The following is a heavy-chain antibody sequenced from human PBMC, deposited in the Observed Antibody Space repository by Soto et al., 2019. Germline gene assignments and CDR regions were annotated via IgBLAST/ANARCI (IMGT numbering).Heavy chain of an antibody. CDR2: IYYSGST. V-gene: IGHV4-59*08. D-gene: IGHD1-20*01. CDR3: ARHRYNWNLSDY. CDR1: GGSISSYY. J-gene: IGHJ4*02. Sequence: QVQLQESGPGLVKPSETLSLTCTVSGGSISSYYWSWIRQPPGKGLEWIGYIYYSGSTNYNPSLKSRVTISVDTSKNQFSLKLSSVTAADTAVYYCARHRYNWNLSDYWGQGTLVTVSS.